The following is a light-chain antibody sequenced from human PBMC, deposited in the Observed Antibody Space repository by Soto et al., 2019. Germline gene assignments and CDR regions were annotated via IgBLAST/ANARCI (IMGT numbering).Light chain of an antibody. V-gene: IGKV4-1*01. CDR2: WAS. CDR3: QQYYSTLIT. CDR1: QNVLYSSNNKNY. Sequence: DIVMTQSPDSLAVSLGERATINCKSSQNVLYSSNNKNYLAWYQQKPGQPPKLLIYWASTRESGVPDRFSGSGSGTNFTLTISSLQAEDVAVYYCQQYYSTLITFGQGTRLEI. J-gene: IGKJ5*01.